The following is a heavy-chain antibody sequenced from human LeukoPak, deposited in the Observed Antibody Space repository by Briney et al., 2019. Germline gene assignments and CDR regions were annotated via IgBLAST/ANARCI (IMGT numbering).Heavy chain of an antibody. CDR3: ARHEYSTSKSLDY. CDR1: GYSFTSDW. Sequence: GESLKISCKGFGYSFTSDWIGWVRQMPGKGLEWMGIIYPGDSDTRYSPSFQGQVTISVDKSISTAYLQWSSLKASDTAMYYCARHEYSTSKSLDYWGQGTLVTVSS. V-gene: IGHV5-51*01. D-gene: IGHD6-6*01. CDR2: IYPGDSDT. J-gene: IGHJ4*02.